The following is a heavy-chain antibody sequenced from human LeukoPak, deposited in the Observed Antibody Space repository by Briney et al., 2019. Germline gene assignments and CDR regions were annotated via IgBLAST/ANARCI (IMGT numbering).Heavy chain of an antibody. V-gene: IGHV4-34*01. CDR1: GGSFSGYY. Sequence: SETLSLTCAVYGGSFSGYYWSWIRQPPGKGLEWIGEINHSGSTNYNPSLKSRVTISVDTPKNQFSLKLSSVTAADTAVYYCARAAPSYSDCSSTSCATPLPYFDYWGQGTLVTVSS. CDR3: ARAAPSYSDCSSTSCATPLPYFDY. J-gene: IGHJ4*02. D-gene: IGHD2-2*01. CDR2: INHSGST.